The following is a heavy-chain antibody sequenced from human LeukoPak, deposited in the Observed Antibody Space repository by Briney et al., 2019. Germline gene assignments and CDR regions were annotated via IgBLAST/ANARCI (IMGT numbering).Heavy chain of an antibody. CDR3: ARSQARPGFDY. CDR1: GGSFSGYY. CDR2: INHSGST. Sequence: SETLSLTCAVYGGSFSGYYWTWIRQSPGKGLEWIGEINHSGSTNYNPSLKSRVTISVDTSKNQFSLKLSSVTAADTAVYYCARSQARPGFDYWGQGTLVTVSS. V-gene: IGHV4-34*01. D-gene: IGHD6-6*01. J-gene: IGHJ4*02.